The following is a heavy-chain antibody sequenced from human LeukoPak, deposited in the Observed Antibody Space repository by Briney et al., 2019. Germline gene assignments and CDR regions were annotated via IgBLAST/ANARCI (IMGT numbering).Heavy chain of an antibody. CDR1: GYTFTTYY. J-gene: IGHJ4*02. CDR2: INPSGGTT. D-gene: IGHD3-22*01. Sequence: GASVKVSCKTSGYTFTTYYIHWVRQAPGQGLEWMGIINPSGGTTTYAQQFQGRVTMTRDTSTSTVYMELTTLRSEDTAVYYCARGSNYYYDSSADYPRYWGQGTLVTVSS. CDR3: ARGSNYYYDSSADYPRY. V-gene: IGHV1-46*01.